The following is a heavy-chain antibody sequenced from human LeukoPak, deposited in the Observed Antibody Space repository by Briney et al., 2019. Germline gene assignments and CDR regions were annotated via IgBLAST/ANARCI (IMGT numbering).Heavy chain of an antibody. CDR3: ARREINGYYLS. J-gene: IGHJ4*02. CDR2: IYSDGTT. V-gene: IGHV3-53*01. Sequence: PGGSLRLSCAASGFTVSSNYMSWVRQAPGKGLEWASVIYSDGTTYYGDSVKGRFASSRDSSKNTLYLQMDSLRAEDTAMYYCARREINGYYLSWGQGTLVTVSS. D-gene: IGHD3-22*01. CDR1: GFTVSSNY.